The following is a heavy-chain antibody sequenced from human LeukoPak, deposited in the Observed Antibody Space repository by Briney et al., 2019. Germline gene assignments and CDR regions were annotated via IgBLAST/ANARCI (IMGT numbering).Heavy chain of an antibody. J-gene: IGHJ4*02. CDR3: AGSRSGSYNIDY. CDR2: ISYDGSNK. D-gene: IGHD1-26*01. V-gene: IGHV3-30-3*01. CDR1: GFTFSSYA. Sequence: PGRSLRLSCAASGFTFSSYAMHWVRQAPGKGLEWVAVISYDGSNKYYADSVKGRFTISRDNSKNTLYLQMNSLRAEDTAVYYCAGSRSGSYNIDYWGQGTLVTVSS.